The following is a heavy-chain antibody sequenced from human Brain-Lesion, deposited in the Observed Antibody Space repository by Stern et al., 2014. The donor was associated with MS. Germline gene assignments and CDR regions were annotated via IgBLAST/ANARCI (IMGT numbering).Heavy chain of an antibody. D-gene: IGHD6-6*01. J-gene: IGHJ4*02. Sequence: QVQLVESGGGVVQPGRSLRLSCAASGFTFDSYAMHWVRQTPGKGLEWVAVISYDGDNKSYADSVKGRFTISRDNSKNPLYLLMNSLSPEDPAVYYCARERFSSSSRLFDYWGQGALVTVTS. V-gene: IGHV3-30-3*01. CDR2: ISYDGDNK. CDR3: ARERFSSSSRLFDY. CDR1: GFTFDSYA.